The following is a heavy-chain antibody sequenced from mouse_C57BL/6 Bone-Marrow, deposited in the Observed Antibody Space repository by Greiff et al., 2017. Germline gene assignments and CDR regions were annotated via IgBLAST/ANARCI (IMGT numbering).Heavy chain of an antibody. CDR3: ARSRLLGY. CDR1: GYTFTSYT. J-gene: IGHJ3*01. V-gene: IGHV1-4*01. Sequence: QVHVKQSGAELARPGASVKMSCKASGYTFTSYTMHWVKQRPGQGLEWIGYINPSSGYTKYNQKFKDKATLTADKSSSTAYMQLSSLTSEDSAVYYCARSRLLGYGGQGTLVTVSA. CDR2: INPSSGYT. D-gene: IGHD6-1*01.